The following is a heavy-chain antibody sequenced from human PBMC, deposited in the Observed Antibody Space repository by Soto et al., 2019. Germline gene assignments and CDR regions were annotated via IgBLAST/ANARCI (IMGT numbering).Heavy chain of an antibody. V-gene: IGHV3-21*01. D-gene: IGHD2-21*02. J-gene: IGHJ6*01. Sequence: WGSLRISCVSSGFTFGSYTMDWVRHAAGKGLEWVSSITRGGETYYAESVKGRLTISRDYAKNSVSLQMNSLRVEDTAVYYCAREETAWPLAYGLDVWGHGTTVTVSS. CDR2: ITRGGET. CDR1: GFTFGSYT. CDR3: AREETAWPLAYGLDV.